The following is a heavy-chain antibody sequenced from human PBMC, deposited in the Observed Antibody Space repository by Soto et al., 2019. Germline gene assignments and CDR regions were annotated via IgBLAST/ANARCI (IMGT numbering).Heavy chain of an antibody. CDR3: ARETYYYDSSGYFVCYFDN. CDR2: IYHSGST. CDR1: GDSISSYY. Sequence: SETLSLTCTVSGDSISSYYWSWIRQPPGKGLEWIGYIYHSGSTYYNPSLKSRVTISVDRSKDQFSLKLSSVTAADTAIYYCARETYYYDSSGYFVCYFDNWGQGTLVTVSS. J-gene: IGHJ4*02. D-gene: IGHD3-22*01. V-gene: IGHV4-59*12.